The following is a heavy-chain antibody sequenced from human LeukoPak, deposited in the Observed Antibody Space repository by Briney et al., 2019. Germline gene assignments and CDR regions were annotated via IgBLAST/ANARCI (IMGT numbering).Heavy chain of an antibody. CDR1: GFSFSTYF. CDR3: AKETEYSESGSFDKGLDH. CDR2: ISTSGGST. Sequence: GGSLRLSCVASGFSFSTYFLTWVRQAPGKGLEWVSEISTSGGSTYYADSVKGRFTIARDNSKNTLYLQMNSLRIEDTAVYYCAKETEYSESGSFDKGLDHWGQGTLVTVSS. D-gene: IGHD3-10*01. V-gene: IGHV3-23*01. J-gene: IGHJ4*02.